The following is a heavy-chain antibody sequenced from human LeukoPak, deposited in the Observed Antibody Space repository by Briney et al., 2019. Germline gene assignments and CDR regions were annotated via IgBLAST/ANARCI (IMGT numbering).Heavy chain of an antibody. J-gene: IGHJ4*02. D-gene: IGHD1-26*01. V-gene: IGHV4-34*01. CDR2: INHSGST. Sequence: SETLSLTCAVYGGSFSGYYWSWIRQPPGKGLEWIGEINHSGSTNYNPSLKSRVTISVDTSKNQFSLKLISVTAADTAVYYCARDPRVGATHFDYWGQGTLVTVSS. CDR3: ARDPRVGATHFDY. CDR1: GGSFSGYY.